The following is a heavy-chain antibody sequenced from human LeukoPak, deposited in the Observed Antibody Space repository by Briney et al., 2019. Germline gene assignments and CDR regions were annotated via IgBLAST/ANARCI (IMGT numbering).Heavy chain of an antibody. CDR1: GFSFSIYW. CDR3: ARSPGVGTVDY. J-gene: IGHJ4*02. CDR2: INQGGSET. D-gene: IGHD3-3*01. V-gene: IGHV3-7*01. Sequence: GGSLRLSCAASGFSFSIYWMSWVRQAPGQGLEWVANINQGGSETYYVDSVKGRFTISRDNAKNSLFLRLNSLRAEDTAVYYCARSPGVGTVDYWGQGSLVTVSS.